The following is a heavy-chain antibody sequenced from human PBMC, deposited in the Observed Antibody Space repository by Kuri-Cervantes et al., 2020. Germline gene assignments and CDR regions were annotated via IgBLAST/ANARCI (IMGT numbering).Heavy chain of an antibody. CDR1: GFSFSSYW. CDR2: IKYDGSEK. J-gene: IGHJ4*02. Sequence: GESLKISCAASGFSFSSYWVGWVRQAPGKGLEWVANIKYDGSEKNYVDSVKGRFTISGDNAKNSLYLQMNSLRAEDTALYYCAKDYKPYWGQGTLVTVSS. V-gene: IGHV3-7*03. D-gene: IGHD5-24*01. CDR3: AKDYKPY.